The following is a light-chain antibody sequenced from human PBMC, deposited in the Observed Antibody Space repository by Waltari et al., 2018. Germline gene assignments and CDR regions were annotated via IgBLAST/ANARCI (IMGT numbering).Light chain of an antibody. CDR1: SSDIGNYNH. CDR2: EVY. J-gene: IGLJ3*02. V-gene: IGLV2-14*01. Sequence: QSALTQPASVSESPGQSVTISCTGTSSDIGNYNHVSWYQQHPGKAPKLIIFEVYDRPSGGSDRFAASKAANTASRTISGLQAEDEADYYCSSYTNSSTWVFGGGTSLTVL. CDR3: SSYTNSSTWV.